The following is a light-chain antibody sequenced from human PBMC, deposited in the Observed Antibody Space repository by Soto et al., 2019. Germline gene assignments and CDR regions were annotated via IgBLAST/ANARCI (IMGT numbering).Light chain of an antibody. Sequence: DIQMTQSPSTVSASVGDTVTITCRASQSISTRLAWYQQKAGKAPKVLIYDASRLESGVPSRFSGSGSGTEFTLTISRLQPDDFVSYYCQQYDSYSWTFGQGTKVDIK. J-gene: IGKJ1*01. CDR2: DAS. CDR3: QQYDSYSWT. V-gene: IGKV1-5*01. CDR1: QSISTR.